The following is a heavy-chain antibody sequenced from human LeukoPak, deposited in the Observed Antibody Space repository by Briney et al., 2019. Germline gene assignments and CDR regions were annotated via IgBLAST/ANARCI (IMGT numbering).Heavy chain of an antibody. J-gene: IGHJ4*02. CDR1: GLTFSGYW. CDR2: IKQDGSEK. V-gene: IGHV3-7*01. D-gene: IGHD6-19*01. Sequence: PGVSLRLSCAASGLTFSGYWVHWVRQAPGKGLEWVANIKQDGSEKYYVDSVKGRFTISRDNAKNSLYLQMNSLRAEDTAVYYCARGSRVAVAGTGFDYWGQGTLVTVSS. CDR3: ARGSRVAVAGTGFDY.